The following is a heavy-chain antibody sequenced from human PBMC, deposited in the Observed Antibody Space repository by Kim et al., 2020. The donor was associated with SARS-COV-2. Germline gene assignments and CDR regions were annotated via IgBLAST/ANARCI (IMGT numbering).Heavy chain of an antibody. CDR2: INTITGKP. CDR3: AKDSGRDYYFDH. V-gene: IGHV7-4-1*02. Sequence: ASVKVSCKTSGYPFTRSALHWVRQAPGQGLELMGWINTITGKPTYAQGFTGRFVFSLDTSVSKAYLEISGLKTEDSAVYFCAKDSGRDYYFDHWGQGALV. J-gene: IGHJ4*02. CDR1: GYPFTRSA. D-gene: IGHD3-10*01.